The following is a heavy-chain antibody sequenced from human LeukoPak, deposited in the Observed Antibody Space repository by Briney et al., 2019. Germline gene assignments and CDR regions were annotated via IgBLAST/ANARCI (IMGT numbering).Heavy chain of an antibody. V-gene: IGHV3-30*18. CDR3: AKDQFDP. J-gene: IGHJ5*02. CDR2: ISYDGSNK. Sequence: GGSLRLSCAASGFTFSSYGMHWVRQAPGKGLEWVAVISYDGSNKYYADSVKGRFTISRDNSKNTLYLQMNSLRAEDTAEYYCAKDQFDPWGQGTLVTVSS. CDR1: GFTFSSYG.